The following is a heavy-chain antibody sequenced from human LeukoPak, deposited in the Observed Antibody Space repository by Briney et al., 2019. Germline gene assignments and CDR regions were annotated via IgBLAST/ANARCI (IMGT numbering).Heavy chain of an antibody. J-gene: IGHJ6*02. D-gene: IGHD1-26*01. CDR1: GFTFSSYS. V-gene: IGHV3-30*18. Sequence: GGSLRLSCAASGFTFSSYSMNWVRQAPGKGLEWVAVISYDGSNKYYADSVKGRFTISRDNSKNTLYLQMNSLRAEDTAVYYCAKGTVGATKTKYYYYYGMDVWGQGTTVTVSS. CDR3: AKGTVGATKTKYYYYYGMDV. CDR2: ISYDGSNK.